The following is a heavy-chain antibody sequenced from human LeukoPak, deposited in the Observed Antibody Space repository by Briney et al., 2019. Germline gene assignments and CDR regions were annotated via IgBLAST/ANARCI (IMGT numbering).Heavy chain of an antibody. J-gene: IGHJ4*02. CDR3: ATPPTGTTTTGEYYFDS. D-gene: IGHD1-1*01. CDR2: IIPFFGSA. V-gene: IGHV1-69*13. Sequence: GASVKVSCMAPGGTFSSYTIAWVRQAPGQGLEWLGGIIPFFGSANYAQKFQGRVTITADESTSTAFMELSSLRSEDTAVYYCATPPTGTTTTGEYYFDSWGQGTLVTVSS. CDR1: GGTFSSYT.